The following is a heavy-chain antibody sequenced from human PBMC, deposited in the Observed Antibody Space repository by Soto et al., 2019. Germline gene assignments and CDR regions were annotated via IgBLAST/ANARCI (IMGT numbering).Heavy chain of an antibody. CDR3: AGSQQLDDSDI. D-gene: IGHD6-13*01. V-gene: IGHV4-61*01. Sequence: PSETLSLTCTVSGGSVSSGSYYWSWIRQPPGKGLEWIGYIYYSGSTNYNPSLKSRVTISVDTSKNQFSLKLSSVTAADTAVYYCAGSQQLDDSDIWGQATTVTVSS. J-gene: IGHJ3*02. CDR1: GGSVSSGSYY. CDR2: IYYSGST.